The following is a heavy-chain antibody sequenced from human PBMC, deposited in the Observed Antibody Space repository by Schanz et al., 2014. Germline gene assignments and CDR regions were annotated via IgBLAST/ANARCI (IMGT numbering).Heavy chain of an antibody. CDR2: ISYDGSNK. V-gene: IGHV3-30*03. CDR3: ARDMTSMGESGFYYYAMDV. D-gene: IGHD1-26*01. CDR1: GFTFSSYG. J-gene: IGHJ6*02. Sequence: QVQLVESGGGVVQPGRSLRLSCAASGFTFSSYGMHWVRQSPGKGLEWVALISYDGSNKYYADSVKGRFTISRDNSKNTLYLQMNNLRAEDTAVYYCARDMTSMGESGFYYYAMDVWGQGTTXTVSS.